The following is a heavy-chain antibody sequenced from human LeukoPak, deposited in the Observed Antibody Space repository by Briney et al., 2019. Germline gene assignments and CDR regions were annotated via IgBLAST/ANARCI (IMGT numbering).Heavy chain of an antibody. CDR2: MNPTSGNT. CDR3: ATKDYGGNWDYFDY. J-gene: IGHJ4*02. Sequence: ASVKVSCTASGYTFTNYDINWVRQATGQGLEWMGWMNPTSGNTGYAQNFQGGVSITRDTSISTAYMELSSLTSEDTAVYYCATKDYGGNWDYFDYWGQGTLVTVSS. V-gene: IGHV1-8*03. CDR1: GYTFTNYD. D-gene: IGHD4-23*01.